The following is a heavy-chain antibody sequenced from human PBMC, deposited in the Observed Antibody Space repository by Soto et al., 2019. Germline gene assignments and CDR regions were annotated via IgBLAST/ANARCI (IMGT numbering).Heavy chain of an antibody. V-gene: IGHV3-74*01. D-gene: IGHD2-2*02. J-gene: IGHJ6*02. CDR1: GFTFSSYW. CDR2: TNSDGSST. Sequence: PGGSLRLSCAASGFTFSSYWMHWVRQAPGKGLVWVSRTNSDGSSTSYADSVKGRFTISRDNAKSTLYLQMNSLRAEDTAVYYCARDPPYQLLYEDDYYGMDVWGQGTTVTVSS. CDR3: ARDPPYQLLYEDDYYGMDV.